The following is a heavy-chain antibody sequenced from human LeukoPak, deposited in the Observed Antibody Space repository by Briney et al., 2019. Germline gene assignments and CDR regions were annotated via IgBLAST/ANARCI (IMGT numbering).Heavy chain of an antibody. Sequence: GASVKVSCEASGYTLTSYGINWMRQAPGQGLEWMGWISTQSGNTNYAQKVQRRLTLTTDRSTNTAYMELRSLRSDDKGVYYCARGAYGDKWGQGTMVTVSS. CDR2: ISTQSGNT. J-gene: IGHJ4*02. CDR1: GYTLTSYG. V-gene: IGHV1-18*01. D-gene: IGHD4-17*01. CDR3: ARGAYGDK.